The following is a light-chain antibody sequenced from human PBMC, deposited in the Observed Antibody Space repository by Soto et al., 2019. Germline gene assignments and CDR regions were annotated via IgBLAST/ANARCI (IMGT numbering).Light chain of an antibody. CDR1: QDISDY. Sequence: DIQMTQSPSSLSASVGDRVTITCQASQDISDYVKWYQQKPGKPPKVLIYDASNVEAGVPSRFSGSGSGTDFTLTISSLQPEDVATYYCQKYNSAPQTFGGGTKVDIK. J-gene: IGKJ4*01. CDR2: DAS. V-gene: IGKV1-27*01. CDR3: QKYNSAPQT.